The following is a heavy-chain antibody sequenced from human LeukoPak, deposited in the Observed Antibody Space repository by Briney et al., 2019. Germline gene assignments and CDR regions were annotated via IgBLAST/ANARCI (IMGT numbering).Heavy chain of an antibody. CDR3: ARDRGYCSGGSCYSWGAFDI. J-gene: IGHJ3*02. V-gene: IGHV1-18*01. CDR2: ISAYNGNT. Sequence: ASVKVSCKASGYTFTSYGISWVRQAPGQGLEWMGWISAYNGNTSYAQKLQGRVTMTADTSTSTAYIELRSLRSDDTAVYYCARDRGYCSGGSCYSWGAFDIWGQGTMVTVSS. CDR1: GYTFTSYG. D-gene: IGHD2-15*01.